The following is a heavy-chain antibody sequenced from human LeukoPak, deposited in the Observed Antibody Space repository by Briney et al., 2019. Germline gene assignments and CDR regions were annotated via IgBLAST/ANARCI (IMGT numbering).Heavy chain of an antibody. CDR2: INPNSGGT. V-gene: IGHV1-2*02. D-gene: IGHD4-23*01. J-gene: IGHJ5*02. Sequence: ASVKVPCKASGYTFTGYYMHWVRQAPGQGLEWMGWINPNSGGTNYAQKFQGRVTMTRDTSISTAYMELSRLRSDDTAVYYCARRVGGYGGNSGWFDPWGQGTLVTVSS. CDR3: ARRVGGYGGNSGWFDP. CDR1: GYTFTGYY.